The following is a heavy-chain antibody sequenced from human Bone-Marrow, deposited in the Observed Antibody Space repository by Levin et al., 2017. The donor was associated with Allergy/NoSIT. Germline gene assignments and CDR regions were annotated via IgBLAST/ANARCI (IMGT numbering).Heavy chain of an antibody. D-gene: IGHD1-20*01. Sequence: GGSLRLSCAASGFTFSSYAMHWVRQAPGKGLEWVAVISYDGSNKYYADSVKGRFTISRDNSKNTLYLQMNSLRAEDTAVYYCARDLGTLTGTTIWGQGTMVTVSS. CDR1: GFTFSSYA. J-gene: IGHJ3*02. CDR2: ISYDGSNK. CDR3: ARDLGTLTGTTI. V-gene: IGHV3-30-3*01.